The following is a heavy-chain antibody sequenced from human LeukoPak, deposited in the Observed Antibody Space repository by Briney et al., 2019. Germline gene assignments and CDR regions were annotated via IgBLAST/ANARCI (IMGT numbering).Heavy chain of an antibody. J-gene: IGHJ5*02. CDR2: ISGSGYNT. D-gene: IGHD3-22*01. CDR3: ARTYYYDSSGYREDWFDP. V-gene: IGHV3-23*01. Sequence: GGSLRLSCAASGFSFAGFAMSWVRQAPGKGLEWVSGISGSGYNTYYADSVKGRSIISRDNSKKMLFLQMNSLRAEDTAVYYCARTYYYDSSGYREDWFDPWGQGTLVTVSS. CDR1: GFSFAGFA.